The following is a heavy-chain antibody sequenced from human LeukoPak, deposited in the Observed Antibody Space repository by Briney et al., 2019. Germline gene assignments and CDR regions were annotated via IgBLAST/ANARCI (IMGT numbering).Heavy chain of an antibody. V-gene: IGHV1-8*01. Sequence: GASVKVSCKASGYTFTSYDINWVRQATGQGLEWMGWMNPNSGNTGYAQKFQGRVTMTRNTSISTAYMELSSLRSEDTAVYYCARGLGGYYDSSGYYRDHWGQGTLVTVSS. CDR3: ARGLGGYYDSSGYYRDH. CDR1: GYTFTSYD. CDR2: MNPNSGNT. J-gene: IGHJ4*02. D-gene: IGHD3-22*01.